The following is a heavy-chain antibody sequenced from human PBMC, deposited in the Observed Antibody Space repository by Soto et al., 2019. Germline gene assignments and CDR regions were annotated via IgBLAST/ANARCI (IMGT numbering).Heavy chain of an antibody. CDR2: IYYSGST. CDR3: ARRTVNIRTFYSGLKTHCFDY. J-gene: IGHJ4*02. CDR1: GDSMSSSDYD. Sequence: SETLSLTCAVSGDSMSSSDYDWGWIRQPPGKGPEWIGSIYYSGSTYYNPSLQGRVAISVDTSKNQFSLKLKSVTAADTAIYYCARRTVNIRTFYSGLKTHCFDYWGQGAPVTVSS. D-gene: IGHD6-19*01. V-gene: IGHV4-39*01.